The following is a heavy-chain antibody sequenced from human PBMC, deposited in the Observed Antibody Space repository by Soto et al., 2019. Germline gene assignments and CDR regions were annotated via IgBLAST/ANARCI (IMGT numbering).Heavy chain of an antibody. CDR3: ARLDRERGDY. J-gene: IGHJ4*02. CDR2: IYPGASDI. D-gene: IGHD1-1*01. V-gene: IGHV5-51*01. CDR1: GYSVTNNW. Sequence: PGESLKISCKGSGYSVTNNWLGWVRQKPGEGLDLMGVIYPGASDIRYSPSFEGQVTISADKFISTAYLQWDSLKASDTAIYYCARLDRERGDYWGQGTMVTVSS.